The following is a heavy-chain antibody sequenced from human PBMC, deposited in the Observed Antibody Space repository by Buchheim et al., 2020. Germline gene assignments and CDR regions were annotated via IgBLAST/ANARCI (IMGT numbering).Heavy chain of an antibody. CDR1: GFTFSSYG. CDR3: ASQKHDYGDYDPLDY. J-gene: IGHJ4*02. D-gene: IGHD4-17*01. CDR2: IWYDGSNK. V-gene: IGHV3-33*01. Sequence: QVQLVESGGGVVQPGRSLRLSCAASGFTFSSYGMHWVRQAPGKGLEWVAVIWYDGSNKYYADSVKGRFTISRDNSKNTLYLQMNSLRAEDTAVYYCASQKHDYGDYDPLDYWGQGTL.